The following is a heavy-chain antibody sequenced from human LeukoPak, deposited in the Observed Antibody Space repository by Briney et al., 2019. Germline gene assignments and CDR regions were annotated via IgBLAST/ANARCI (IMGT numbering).Heavy chain of an antibody. CDR3: ARQIDGFGEFGYFDY. Sequence: SETLSLTCAVYGGSFSGYYWSWIRQPPGKGLEWIGEINHSGSTNYNPSLKSRVTISVDTSKNQFSLKLSSVTAADTAVYYCARQIDGFGEFGYFDYWGQGTLVTVSS. CDR2: INHSGST. D-gene: IGHD3-10*01. V-gene: IGHV4-34*01. J-gene: IGHJ4*02. CDR1: GGSFSGYY.